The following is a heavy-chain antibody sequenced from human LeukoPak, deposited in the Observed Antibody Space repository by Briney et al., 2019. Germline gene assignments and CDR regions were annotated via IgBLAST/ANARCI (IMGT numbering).Heavy chain of an antibody. V-gene: IGHV3-21*01. CDR3: ARDLSSSSTAYLHH. D-gene: IGHD6-6*01. CDR1: GFTFSTYS. CDR2: ISSSSTYI. J-gene: IGHJ1*01. Sequence: AGGSLRLSCAASGFTFSTYSMNWVRQAPGKGLEWVSSISSSSTYIYYADSVKGRFTISRDNAKNSLYLQMNSLRAEDTAVYYCARDLSSSSTAYLHHWGQGTLVTVAS.